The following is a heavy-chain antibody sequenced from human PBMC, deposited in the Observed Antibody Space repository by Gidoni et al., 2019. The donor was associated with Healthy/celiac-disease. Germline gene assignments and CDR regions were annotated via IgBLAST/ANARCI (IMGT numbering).Heavy chain of an antibody. J-gene: IGHJ5*02. CDR1: GYTFTSYG. V-gene: IGHV1-18*01. CDR3: ARRTMVRGVRWFDP. CDR2: SSAYNGNT. D-gene: IGHD3-10*01. Sequence: QVQLVQSGAEVQKPGASVKVSCKAPGYTFTSYGISWVRQAPGQGLAWVGWSSAYNGNTNYAQKLQGRVTMTTDTSTSTAYMELRSLRSDDTAVYYCARRTMVRGVRWFDPWGQGTLVTVSS.